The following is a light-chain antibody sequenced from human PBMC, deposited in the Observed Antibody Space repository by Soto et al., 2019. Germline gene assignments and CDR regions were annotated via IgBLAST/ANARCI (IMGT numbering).Light chain of an antibody. J-gene: IGKJ1*01. Sequence: EILRILSTSTLSVSPGDSATLSCMASRSVDTDLAWYQQKPGQAPRLLVIATSARATGVPDRFRGSRSGTDFTLTISSLQPEDSATYYCHQYDTWPPWTFGEGTKV. CDR1: RSVDTD. CDR2: ATS. CDR3: HQYDTWPPWT. V-gene: IGKV3-15*01.